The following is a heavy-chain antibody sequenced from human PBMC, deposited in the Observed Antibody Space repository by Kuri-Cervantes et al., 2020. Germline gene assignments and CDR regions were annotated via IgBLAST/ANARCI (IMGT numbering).Heavy chain of an antibody. V-gene: IGHV3-9*01. Sequence: GGSLRLSCVGSGFTFDDYGMHWVRQVPGKGLEWVAGISWNSLDIDYVDFVKGRFTISRDKAKNSLYLQMNSLRAEDTAVYYCARVRDGYNPPVIDYWGQGTLVTVSS. CDR3: ARVRDGYNPPVIDY. CDR1: GFTFDDYG. J-gene: IGHJ4*02. D-gene: IGHD5-24*01. CDR2: ISWNSLDI.